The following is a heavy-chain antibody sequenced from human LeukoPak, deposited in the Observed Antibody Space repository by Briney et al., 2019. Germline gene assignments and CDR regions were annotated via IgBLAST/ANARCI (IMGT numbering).Heavy chain of an antibody. J-gene: IGHJ4*02. Sequence: GGSLRLSCEASAFTFSSYCMSWVRQAPGKGLEWVANIKEDGSEINYVDSVKGRITISRDNAMNSLFLQMNSLRVEDTAVYYCARDRGYSSFDYWGQGTLVTVSS. CDR2: IKEDGSEI. V-gene: IGHV3-7*01. CDR1: AFTFSSYC. D-gene: IGHD3-22*01. CDR3: ARDRGYSSFDY.